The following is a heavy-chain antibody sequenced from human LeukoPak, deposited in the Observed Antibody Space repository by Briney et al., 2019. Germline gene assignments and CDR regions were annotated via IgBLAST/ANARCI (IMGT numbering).Heavy chain of an antibody. CDR2: ISAYNGNT. CDR1: GYTFTSYG. CDR3: ARFSDRVRGVIPYPHWFDP. Sequence: ASVKVSCKASGYTFTSYGISWVRQAPGRGLEWMGWISAYNGNTNYAQKLQGRVTMTTDISTSTAYMELRSLRSDDTAVYYCARFSDRVRGVIPYPHWFDPWGQGTPVTVSS. D-gene: IGHD3-10*01. V-gene: IGHV1-18*01. J-gene: IGHJ5*02.